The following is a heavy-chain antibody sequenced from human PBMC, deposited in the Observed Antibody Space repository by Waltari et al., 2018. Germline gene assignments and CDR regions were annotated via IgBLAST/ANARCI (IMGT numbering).Heavy chain of an antibody. CDR2: IYSSATT. CDR1: RFTVTSPY. V-gene: IGHV3-66*01. J-gene: IGHJ3*01. CDR3: ARGGQIVRPRPLDL. D-gene: IGHD6-6*01. Sequence: EGQLVESGGGLVKPGGSLRLSCAASRFTVTSPYRNWVRQAPGKGLEWVSTIYSSATTFYADSVKGRFTISRDNSKNLLFLQMDDLRVNDTAVYYCARGGQIVRPRPLDLWGPGTLVTVSS.